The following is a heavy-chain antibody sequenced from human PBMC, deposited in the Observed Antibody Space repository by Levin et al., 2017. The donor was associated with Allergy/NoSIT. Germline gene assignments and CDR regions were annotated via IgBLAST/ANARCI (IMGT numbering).Heavy chain of an antibody. CDR1: GGSISSYY. D-gene: IGHD5-12*01. CDR2: IYYSGST. V-gene: IGHV4-59*01. J-gene: IGHJ4*02. Sequence: PSETLSLTCTVSGGSISSYYWSWIRQPPGKGLEWIGYIYYSGSTNYNPSLKSRVTISVDTSKNQFSLKLSSVTAADTAVYYCARGGRGSATEFDYWGQGTLVTVSS. CDR3: ARGGRGSATEFDY.